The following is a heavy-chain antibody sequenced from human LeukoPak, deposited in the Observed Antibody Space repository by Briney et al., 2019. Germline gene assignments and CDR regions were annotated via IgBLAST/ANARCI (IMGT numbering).Heavy chain of an antibody. J-gene: IGHJ4*02. Sequence: ASVKVSCKSSGYTFIDYYIHWVRQAPGQGLEWMGWISAYNGDTNYAQNLQGRVTMTTDTSTSTAYMDLRSLRSDDTAVYYCARGGYYGSGSFPDYWGQGTLVTVSS. V-gene: IGHV1-18*01. CDR2: ISAYNGDT. CDR3: ARGGYYGSGSFPDY. CDR1: GYTFIDYY. D-gene: IGHD3-10*01.